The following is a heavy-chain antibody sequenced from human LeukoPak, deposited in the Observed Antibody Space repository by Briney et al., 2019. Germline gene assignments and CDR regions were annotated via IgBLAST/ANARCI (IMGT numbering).Heavy chain of an antibody. CDR1: GYSFTSHW. CDR2: IDPSDSYT. D-gene: IGHD2-21*02. CDR3: ARHAVVTAVDY. J-gene: IGHJ4*02. Sequence: GESLQISCKGSGYSFTSHWISWVRQMPGKGLEWMGTIDPSDSYTNYSPSFQGHVTISADKSISTAYLQWSSLKASDTAMYYCARHAVVTAVDYWGQGTLVTVSS. V-gene: IGHV5-10-1*01.